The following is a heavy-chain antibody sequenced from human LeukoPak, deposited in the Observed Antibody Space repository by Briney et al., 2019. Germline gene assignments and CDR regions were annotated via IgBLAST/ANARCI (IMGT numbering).Heavy chain of an antibody. CDR3: ANLYRSGY. CDR2: IYSDGTT. D-gene: IGHD6-25*01. Sequence: GGSLRLSCAASGFTVSGNYMGWVRQAPGRGLEWVSIIYSDGTTYYADSVKGRFTISRDNSKNTVYLQMSSLRAEDTAVYYCANLYRSGYWGQGTLVTVSS. J-gene: IGHJ4*02. V-gene: IGHV3-66*01. CDR1: GFTVSGNY.